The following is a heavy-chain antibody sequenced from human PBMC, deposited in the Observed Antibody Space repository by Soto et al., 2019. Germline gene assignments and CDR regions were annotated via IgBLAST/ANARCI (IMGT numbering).Heavy chain of an antibody. CDR2: IYYSGST. V-gene: IGHV4-39*07. Sequence: PSETLSLTCTVSGGSISSSSYYWGWIRQPPGKGLEWIGSIYYSGSTYYNPSLKSRVTISVDTSKNQFSLKLSSVTAADTAVYYCARSRYCTNGVCSQRPSFDYWGQGTLVTVSS. CDR3: ARSRYCTNGVCSQRPSFDY. J-gene: IGHJ4*02. D-gene: IGHD2-8*01. CDR1: GGSISSSSYY.